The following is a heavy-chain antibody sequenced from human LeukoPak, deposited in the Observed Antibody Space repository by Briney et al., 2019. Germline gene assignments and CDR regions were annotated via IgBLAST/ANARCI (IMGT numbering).Heavy chain of an antibody. J-gene: IGHJ4*02. D-gene: IGHD2-15*01. CDR1: GFTFSSYA. Sequence: PGGSLRLSCSASGFTFSSYAMHWVRQAPGKGLEYVSAISSNWGSTYYADSVKGRFTISRDNSKNTLYLQMSSLRAEDTAVYYCVKERGYCSGGSCYFNYWGQGTLVTVSS. CDR3: VKERGYCSGGSCYFNY. CDR2: ISSNWGST. V-gene: IGHV3-64D*06.